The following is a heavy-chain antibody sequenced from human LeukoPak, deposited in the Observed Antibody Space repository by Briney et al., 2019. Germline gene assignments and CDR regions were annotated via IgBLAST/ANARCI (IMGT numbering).Heavy chain of an antibody. CDR3: AKKTLGRTGHNWFDP. D-gene: IGHD1-14*01. CDR1: GFTFSRYG. CDR2: IWYDGSNK. V-gene: IGHV3-33*06. J-gene: IGHJ5*02. Sequence: GGSLRLSCAASGFTFSRYGMHWVRQAPGKGLEWVALIWYDGSNKYYADSVKGRFAISRDNSKNTLYLQMNSLRAEDTAVYYCAKKTLGRTGHNWFDPWGQGTLVTVSS.